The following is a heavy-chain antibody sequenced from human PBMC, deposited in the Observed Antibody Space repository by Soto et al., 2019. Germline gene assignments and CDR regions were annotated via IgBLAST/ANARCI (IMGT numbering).Heavy chain of an antibody. J-gene: IGHJ4*02. CDR1: GFTFINYW. CDR2: IKQDGIAK. V-gene: IGHV3-7*05. D-gene: IGHD2-2*02. Sequence: GGSLRLSCAASGFTFINYWMTWVRQTPERGLEWVANIKQDGIAKHYADSVKGRFTISRDNADNSLYLQMNSLRAEDTAVYYCVRDSYTHTWHWPDNDYWGPGTLVTVSS. CDR3: VRDSYTHTWHWPDNDY.